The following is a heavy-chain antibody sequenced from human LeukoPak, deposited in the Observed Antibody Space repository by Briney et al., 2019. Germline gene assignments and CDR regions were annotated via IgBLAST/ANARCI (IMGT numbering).Heavy chain of an antibody. J-gene: IGHJ4*02. CDR3: ARDQRGVLPKYYFDY. Sequence: GGSLRLSCAASGFTFSSYGMHWVRQAPGKGLEWVAFIRYDGSNKYSADSVKGRFTISRDNSKNTLYLQMNSLRAEDTAVYYCARDQRGVLPKYYFDYWGQGTLVTVSS. CDR2: IRYDGSNK. V-gene: IGHV3-30*02. D-gene: IGHD3-10*01. CDR1: GFTFSSYG.